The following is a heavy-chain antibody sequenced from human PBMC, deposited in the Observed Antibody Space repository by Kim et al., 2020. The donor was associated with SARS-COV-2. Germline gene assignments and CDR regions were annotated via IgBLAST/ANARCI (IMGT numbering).Heavy chain of an antibody. CDR1: GFTFSSYA. D-gene: IGHD3-22*01. CDR2: ISGSGGST. Sequence: GGSLRLSCAASGFTFSSYAMSWVRQAPGKGLEWVSAISGSGGSTYYADSVKGRFTISRDNSKNTLYLQMNSLRAEDTAVYYCATEYYYDSSGYYPLTTFDYWGQGTLVTVSS. J-gene: IGHJ4*02. CDR3: ATEYYYDSSGYYPLTTFDY. V-gene: IGHV3-23*01.